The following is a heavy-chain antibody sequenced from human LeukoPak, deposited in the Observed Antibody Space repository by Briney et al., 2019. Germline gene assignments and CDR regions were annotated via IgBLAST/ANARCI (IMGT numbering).Heavy chain of an antibody. V-gene: IGHV4-39*07. D-gene: IGHD5-12*01. J-gene: IGHJ4*02. CDR1: GVSISSSSYS. CDR2: IHYSGRT. Sequence: PSETLSLTCTVSGVSISSSSYSWGWIRQPPGKGLEWIGSIHYSGRTYYNPSLKSRVTVSVDTSKNQFSLKLNSVTAADTAVYYCVRVEYSAYVGIDYWGQGTLVTVSS. CDR3: VRVEYSAYVGIDY.